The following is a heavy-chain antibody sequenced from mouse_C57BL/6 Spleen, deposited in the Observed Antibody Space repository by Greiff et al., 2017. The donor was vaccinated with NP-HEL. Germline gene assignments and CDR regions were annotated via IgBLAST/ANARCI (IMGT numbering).Heavy chain of an antibody. V-gene: IGHV1-80*01. J-gene: IGHJ4*01. D-gene: IGHD2-2*01. Sequence: VQLQQSGAELVKPGASVKISCKASGYAFSSYWMNWVKQRPGKGLEWIGQIYPGDGDTNYNGKFKGKATLTADKSSSTAYMQLSSLTSEDSAVYFCARGIYYGYDVAMDYWGQGTSVTVSS. CDR2: IYPGDGDT. CDR3: ARGIYYGYDVAMDY. CDR1: GYAFSSYW.